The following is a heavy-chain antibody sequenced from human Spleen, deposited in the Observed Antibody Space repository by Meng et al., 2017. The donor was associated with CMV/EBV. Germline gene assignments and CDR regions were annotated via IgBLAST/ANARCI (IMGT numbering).Heavy chain of an antibody. CDR3: AKDRGSAWSFDY. V-gene: IGHV3-23*01. D-gene: IGHD6-19*01. CDR2: ISSDGRST. CDR1: GFTFTTYA. Sequence: GESLKISCVASGFTFTTYAVTWVRQAPGKGLEWVSTISSDGRSTYYADSVKGRFTMSRDNSKNTVYLQMNSLRAEDTAVYYCAKDRGSAWSFDYWGQGTLVTVSS. J-gene: IGHJ4*02.